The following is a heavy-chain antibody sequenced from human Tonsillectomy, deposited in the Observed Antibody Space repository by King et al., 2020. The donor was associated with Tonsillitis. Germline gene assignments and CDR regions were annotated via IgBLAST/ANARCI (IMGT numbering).Heavy chain of an antibody. Sequence: QLVQSGAEVKKPGASVKVSCKASGYTFTSYGISWVRQAPGQGLEWMGWISAYNGNTNYAQTLQGRVTMTTDTSTSTAYMELRSLRSDDTAGYYCARVDSCVGQWRVRANDAFDIWGQGTMVTVSS. CDR2: ISAYNGNT. V-gene: IGHV1-18*04. CDR1: GYTFTSYG. CDR3: ARVDSCVGQWRVRANDAFDI. J-gene: IGHJ3*02. D-gene: IGHD6-19*01.